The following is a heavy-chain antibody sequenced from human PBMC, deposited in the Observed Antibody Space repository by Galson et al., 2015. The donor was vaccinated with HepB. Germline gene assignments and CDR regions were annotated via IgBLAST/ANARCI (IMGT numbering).Heavy chain of an antibody. D-gene: IGHD2-15*01. V-gene: IGHV3-7*03. J-gene: IGHJ4*02. CDR1: GFTFSSYW. Sequence: SLRLSCAASGFTFSSYWMSWVRQAPGKGLEWVANIKQDGSEKYYVDSVKGRFTISRDNAKNSLYLQMNSLRAEDTAVYYCARVFHWVVVVAATPYYFDYWGQGTLVTVSS. CDR2: IKQDGSEK. CDR3: ARVFHWVVVVAATPYYFDY.